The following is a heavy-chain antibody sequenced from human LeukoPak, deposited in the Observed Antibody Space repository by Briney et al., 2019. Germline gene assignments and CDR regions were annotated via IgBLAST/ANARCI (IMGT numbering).Heavy chain of an antibody. J-gene: IGHJ4*02. CDR3: ANDDARGFGEPSPYDY. V-gene: IGHV3-30*18. CDR2: ISYDGINT. Sequence: GGSLRLSCVASGFAFRNYGMHWVRQAPGKGLEWVAVISYDGINTHYADSVKGRFTISKDNSKNTLYLQLNTLRPEDTAVYYCANDDARGFGEPSPYDYWGQGTWVIVSS. D-gene: IGHD3-10*01. CDR1: GFAFRNYG.